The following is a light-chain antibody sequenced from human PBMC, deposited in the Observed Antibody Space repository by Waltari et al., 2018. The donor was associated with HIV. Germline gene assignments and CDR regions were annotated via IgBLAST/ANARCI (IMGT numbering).Light chain of an antibody. CDR1: QSIITY. V-gene: IGKV1-39*01. CDR2: AGS. J-gene: IGKJ2*01. Sequence: DIQMTQSPSSLSASVGDRVTITCRASQSIITYVNWYQQKPGKAPKLLIDAGSTLQSGVPSRFSGCGSGTDFTLTISSLQPEDFATYYCQQTFTTPPYTFGQGTTLEIK. CDR3: QQTFTTPPYT.